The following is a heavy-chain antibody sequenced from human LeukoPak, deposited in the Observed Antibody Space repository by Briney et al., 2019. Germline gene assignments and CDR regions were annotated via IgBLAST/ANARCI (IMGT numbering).Heavy chain of an antibody. CDR2: ISGSSSYT. D-gene: IGHD6-13*01. V-gene: IGHV3-11*06. CDR3: ARIGAGSSRDY. CDR1: GFTFSDYY. Sequence: GGSLRLSCAASGFTFSDYYMSWIRQAPGKGLEWVSYISGSSSYTNYADSVKGRFTISRDNAKNSLYLQMNSLRAEDTAVYYCARIGAGSSRDYWGQGTLVTVSS. J-gene: IGHJ4*02.